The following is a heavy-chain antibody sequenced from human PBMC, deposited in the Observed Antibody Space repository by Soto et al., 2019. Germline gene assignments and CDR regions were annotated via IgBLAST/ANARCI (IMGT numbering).Heavy chain of an antibody. J-gene: IGHJ5*02. CDR1: GGSISSYY. Sequence: SETLSLTCSVSGGSISSYYWSWIRQPPGKGLEWIAYIYYSGTSYNPSLKSRVSISLDTSKNQFSLKLSSVTAADTAVYYCARASSTRGYSYGYWFDPWGQGTLVTVSS. CDR2: IYYSGT. D-gene: IGHD5-18*01. CDR3: ARASSTRGYSYGYWFDP. V-gene: IGHV4-59*12.